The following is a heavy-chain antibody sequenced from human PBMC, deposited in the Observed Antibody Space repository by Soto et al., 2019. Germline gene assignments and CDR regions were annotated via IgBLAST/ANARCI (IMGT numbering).Heavy chain of an antibody. Sequence: QVQLVQSGAEVKKPGASVKVSCKASGYTFTSYYMHWVRQAPGQGLEWMGIINPSGGSTSYAQKCQGRVTMTRDTSTSTVYMELSSLRSEDTAVYYCARGLEWLPIIYYYYYYMDVWGKGTTVTVSS. CDR3: ARGLEWLPIIYYYYYYMDV. D-gene: IGHD3-3*01. J-gene: IGHJ6*03. CDR1: GYTFTSYY. V-gene: IGHV1-46*01. CDR2: INPSGGST.